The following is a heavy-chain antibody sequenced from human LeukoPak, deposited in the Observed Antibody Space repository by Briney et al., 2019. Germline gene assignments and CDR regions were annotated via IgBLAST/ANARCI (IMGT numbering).Heavy chain of an antibody. V-gene: IGHV4-34*01. Sequence: PSETLSLTCAVYGESFSGYYWSWVRRPPGKGGEWGGEINHRGKTNYNTSLKRRVTISEDTCKIKFSLKLNSVTAADRAVYYCARVSGYCSGDDCSSVSLFYYGMDVWGQGTTVTVSS. CDR3: ARVSGYCSGDDCSSVSLFYYGMDV. J-gene: IGHJ6*02. CDR2: INHRGKT. CDR1: GESFSGYY. D-gene: IGHD2-15*01.